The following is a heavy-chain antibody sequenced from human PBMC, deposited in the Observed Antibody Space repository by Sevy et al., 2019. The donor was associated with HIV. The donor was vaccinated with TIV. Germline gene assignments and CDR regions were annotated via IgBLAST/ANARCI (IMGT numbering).Heavy chain of an antibody. V-gene: IGHV3-30*18. CDR2: ISYDGSNK. CDR3: AKDLYCSGGSCYGMDV. D-gene: IGHD2-15*01. CDR1: GFTFSSYG. J-gene: IGHJ6*02. Sequence: GGSLRLSCAASGFTFSSYGMPWVRQAPGKGLEWVAVISYDGSNKYYADSVKGRFTISRDNSKNTLYLQMNSLRAEDTAVYYCAKDLYCSGGSCYGMDVWGQGTTVTVSS.